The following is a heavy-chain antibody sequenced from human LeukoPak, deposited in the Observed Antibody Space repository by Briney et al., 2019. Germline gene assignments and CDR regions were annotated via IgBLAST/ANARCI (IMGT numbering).Heavy chain of an antibody. J-gene: IGHJ4*02. V-gene: IGHV4-39*01. D-gene: IGHD3-10*01. CDR1: GGSINSSSSYS. CDR2: IYYSGST. Sequence: PSETLSLSCAVSGGSINSSSSYSWGWIRRPPGKGLEWIGSIYYSGSTYHNPSLKSRVTISVDTSKNQFSLKLSSVTAADTAVYYCARLPMAMGVFDYWGQGTLVTVSS. CDR3: ARLPMAMGVFDY.